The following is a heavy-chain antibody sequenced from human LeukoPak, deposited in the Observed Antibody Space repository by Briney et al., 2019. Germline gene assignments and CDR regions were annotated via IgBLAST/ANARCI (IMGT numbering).Heavy chain of an antibody. CDR2: INPNSGDT. J-gene: IGHJ6*03. V-gene: IGHV1-2*02. Sequence: GASVKVSCKASGYTFTGFYMHWVRQAPGQGLEWMGWINPNSGDTNYAQKFQGRVTMTRDTSISTAYMELSRLRSDDTAVYYCARGRGVDYCSGGSCSHYYYYMDVWGKGTTVTISS. D-gene: IGHD2-15*01. CDR1: GYTFTGFY. CDR3: ARGRGVDYCSGGSCSHYYYYMDV.